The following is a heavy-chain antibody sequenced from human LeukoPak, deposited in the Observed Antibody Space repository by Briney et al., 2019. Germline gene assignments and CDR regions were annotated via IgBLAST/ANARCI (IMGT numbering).Heavy chain of an antibody. CDR2: IYWNDNK. J-gene: IGHJ1*01. Sequence: SGPTLVNPTQTLTLTCTFSGFSLSRNTVGVGWIRQPPGRALEWLASIYWNDNKRYRPTLRDRVTITKATSKTQVVLTMTNMDPVDTATYYCAHRGVVREKYFLHWGQGTLVTVS. CDR1: GFSLSRNTVG. CDR3: AHRGVVREKYFLH. D-gene: IGHD3-10*01. V-gene: IGHV2-5*01.